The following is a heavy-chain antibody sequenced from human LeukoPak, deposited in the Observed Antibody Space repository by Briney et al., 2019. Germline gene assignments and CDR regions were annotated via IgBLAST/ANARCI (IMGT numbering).Heavy chain of an antibody. V-gene: IGHV1-2*02. J-gene: IGHJ5*02. CDR1: GYTFTGYY. Sequence: ASVKVSCKASGYTFTGYYMHWVRQAPGQGLEWMGWINPNSGGTNYAQKFQGRVTMTRDTSISTAYMELSRLRSDDTAVYYCARDKAPMVRGVIITWWFDPWGQGTLVTVSS. CDR2: INPNSGGT. CDR3: ARDKAPMVRGVIITWWFDP. D-gene: IGHD3-10*01.